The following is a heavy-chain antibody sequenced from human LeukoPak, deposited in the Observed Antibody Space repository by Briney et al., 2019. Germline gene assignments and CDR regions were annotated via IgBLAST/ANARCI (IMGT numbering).Heavy chain of an antibody. V-gene: IGHV6-1*01. D-gene: IGHD3-22*01. CDR2: TYYRSKWYN. Sequence: SQTLSLTCAISGDSVSSNSAAWNWIRQSPSRGLEWLGRTYYRSKWYNDYAVSVKSRITINPDTSKNQFSLQLNSVTPEDTAVYYCARDVSSYYDSSGYYYGGFDYWGQGTLVTVSS. CDR1: GDSVSSNSAA. CDR3: ARDVSSYYDSSGYYYGGFDY. J-gene: IGHJ4*02.